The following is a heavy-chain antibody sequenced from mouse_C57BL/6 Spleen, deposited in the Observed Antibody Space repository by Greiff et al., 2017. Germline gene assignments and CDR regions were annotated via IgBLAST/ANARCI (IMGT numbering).Heavy chain of an antibody. V-gene: IGHV5-17*01. CDR3: AREITTSYWYFDV. CDR2: VSSGSSTI. Sequence: EVMLVESGGGLVKPGGSLKLSCAASGFTFSDYGMHWVHQASEKGLEWVAYVSSGSSTIYYADTVKGRFTISRDNAKNTLFLQMTSLRSEDTAMYYCAREITTSYWYFDVWGTGTTVTVSS. D-gene: IGHD2-4*01. J-gene: IGHJ1*03. CDR1: GFTFSDYG.